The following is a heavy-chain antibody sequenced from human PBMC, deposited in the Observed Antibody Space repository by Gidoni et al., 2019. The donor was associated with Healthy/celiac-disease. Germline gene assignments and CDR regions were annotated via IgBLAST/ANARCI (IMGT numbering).Heavy chain of an antibody. CDR3: ARHYDFWSGYRTGYGMDV. D-gene: IGHD3-3*01. CDR1: GYSCTSYW. CDR2: IYPCDSDT. J-gene: IGHJ6*02. Sequence: EVQLVQSGAEVKKPGESLKISCKGSGYSCTSYWIGWVRQMPGKGLEWMGIIYPCDSDTRYSPSFQGQVTISADKSISTAYLQWSSLKASDTAMYYCARHYDFWSGYRTGYGMDVWGQGTTVTVSS. V-gene: IGHV5-51*01.